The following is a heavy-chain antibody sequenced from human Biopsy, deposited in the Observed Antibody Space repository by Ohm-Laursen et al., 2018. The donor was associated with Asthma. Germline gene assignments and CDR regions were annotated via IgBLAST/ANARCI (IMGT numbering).Heavy chain of an antibody. J-gene: IGHJ2*01. D-gene: IGHD6-6*01. Sequence: SQTLSLTCIVSGDAMSTSGSYCGWIRQSPGKGLEWIGSIYYSGRTYYNPSLESRVTISADTSKNHFSLKVTSVTAADTAVYYCARAVSSSSYWYFDLWGRGDLVTVSS. V-gene: IGHV4-39*02. CDR3: ARAVSSSSYWYFDL. CDR2: IYYSGRT. CDR1: GDAMSTSGSY.